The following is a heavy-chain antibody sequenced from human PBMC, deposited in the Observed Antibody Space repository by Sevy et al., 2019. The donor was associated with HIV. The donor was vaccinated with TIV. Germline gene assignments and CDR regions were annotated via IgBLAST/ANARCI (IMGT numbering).Heavy chain of an antibody. CDR3: ARHSSGWKGYYFDY. D-gene: IGHD6-19*01. Sequence: SETLSLTCTVSGGSISSSSYYWGWIRQPPGKGLEWIGSIYYSGSTYYNPSLKSRVTISVDTSKNQFSLKLSSVTAADTAVYCCARHSSGWKGYYFDYWGQGTLVTVSS. CDR2: IYYSGST. CDR1: GGSISSSSYY. J-gene: IGHJ4*02. V-gene: IGHV4-39*01.